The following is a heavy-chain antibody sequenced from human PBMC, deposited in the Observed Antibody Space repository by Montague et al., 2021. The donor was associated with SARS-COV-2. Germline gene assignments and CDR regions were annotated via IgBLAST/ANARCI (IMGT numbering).Heavy chain of an antibody. CDR3: AKDIATAAQYYIDY. CDR1: GFNFGSYA. V-gene: IGHV3-9*01. D-gene: IGHD6-13*01. J-gene: IGHJ4*02. Sequence: SLRLSCVASGFNFGSYAMHWVRQAPGNGLEWVSVITWNRGTISYXDSXKGRFTISRDNGKNSLYLQMNSLRIDDTALYYCAKDIATAAQYYIDYWGQGSLVTVSS. CDR2: ITWNRGTI.